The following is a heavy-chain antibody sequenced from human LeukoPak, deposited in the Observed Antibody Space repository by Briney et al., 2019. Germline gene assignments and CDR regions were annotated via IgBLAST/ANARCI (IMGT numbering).Heavy chain of an antibody. CDR1: GFTFSSYS. D-gene: IGHD3-22*01. J-gene: IGHJ5*02. Sequence: GGSLRLSCAASGFTFSSYSMNWVRQAPGKGLEWVSSISSSGSYIYYADSVKGRFTISRDNAKNSLYLQMNSLRAEDTAVYYCARWYYYETSGLYYGSFDNWGQGTLVTVSS. CDR2: ISSSGSYI. V-gene: IGHV3-21*04. CDR3: ARWYYYETSGLYYGSFDN.